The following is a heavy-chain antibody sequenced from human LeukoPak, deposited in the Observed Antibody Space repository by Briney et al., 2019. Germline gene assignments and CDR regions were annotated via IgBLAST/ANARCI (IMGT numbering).Heavy chain of an antibody. Sequence: ASVKVSCKASGYTFTSYDINWVRQATGQGHEWMGWMKPNSGNTGYAQKFQGRVTMTRNTSISTAYMELSSLRSEDTAVYYCARRRGITIFGVALNNWFDPWGQGTLVTVSS. CDR1: GYTFTSYD. CDR3: ARRRGITIFGVALNNWFDP. J-gene: IGHJ5*02. V-gene: IGHV1-8*01. D-gene: IGHD3-3*01. CDR2: MKPNSGNT.